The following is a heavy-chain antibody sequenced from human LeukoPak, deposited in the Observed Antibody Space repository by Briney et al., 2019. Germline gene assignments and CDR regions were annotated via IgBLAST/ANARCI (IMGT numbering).Heavy chain of an antibody. CDR2: IYSGGST. V-gene: IGHV3-53*01. D-gene: IGHD5-18*01. Sequence: GGSLRLSCAASGFTVSSNYMSWVRQAPGKGLEWVSVIYSGGSTYYADSVKGRFTISRDNSKNTLYLQMNSLRAGDTAVYYCARGYSYYGMDVWGQGTTVTVSS. CDR3: ARGYSYYGMDV. CDR1: GFTVSSNY. J-gene: IGHJ6*02.